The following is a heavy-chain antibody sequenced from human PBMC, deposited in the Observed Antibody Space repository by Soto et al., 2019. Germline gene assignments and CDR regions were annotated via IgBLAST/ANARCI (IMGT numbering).Heavy chain of an antibody. J-gene: IGHJ4*02. CDR3: AKGGRQSLVTSDFNY. CDR1: GDSISSYY. D-gene: IGHD6-19*01. Sequence: PSETLSLTCTVSGDSISSYYWSWIRQPPGKGLEWIAFIYYGGSINYNPSLKSRVAISVDTSKNQFSLNLNSVTSLRAEDTAVYYCAKGGRQSLVTSDFNYWGQGALVTVSS. V-gene: IGHV4-59*01. CDR2: IYYGGSI.